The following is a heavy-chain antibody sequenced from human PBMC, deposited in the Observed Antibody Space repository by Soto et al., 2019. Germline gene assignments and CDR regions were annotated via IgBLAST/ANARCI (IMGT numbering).Heavy chain of an antibody. CDR3: ARDRASGWYLPDY. CDR1: GGSVSSGSYY. Sequence: QVQLQESAPGLVKPSETLSLTCTVSGGSVSSGSYYWSWIRQPPGKGLEWIGYIYYSGSTKYNPGLKSRVTRSVDTFKNRVSRKLSSVTAADTAVDYCARDRASGWYLPDYWGQGTLVTVSS. CDR2: IYYSGST. J-gene: IGHJ4*02. D-gene: IGHD6-19*01. V-gene: IGHV4-61*01.